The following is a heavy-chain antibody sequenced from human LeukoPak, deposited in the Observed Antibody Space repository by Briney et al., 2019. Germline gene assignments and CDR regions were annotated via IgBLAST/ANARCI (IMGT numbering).Heavy chain of an antibody. CDR1: GFTFSNYE. Sequence: GGSLRLSCAASGFTFSNYEMNWVRQAPGKGLEWVANIKQDGSGKYYVDSVKGRFTISRDNAKNSMYLQMNSLRAEDTAVYYCARDGATFSGYDWYYYMDVWGKGTTVTVSS. CDR2: IKQDGSGK. D-gene: IGHD5-12*01. J-gene: IGHJ6*03. CDR3: ARDGATFSGYDWYYYMDV. V-gene: IGHV3-7*01.